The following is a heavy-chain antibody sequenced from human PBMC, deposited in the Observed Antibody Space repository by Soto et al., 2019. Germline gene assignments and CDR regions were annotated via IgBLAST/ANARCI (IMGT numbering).Heavy chain of an antibody. V-gene: IGHV3-23*01. CDR1: GFTFRSDA. CDR3: AKHQAHYCDSFLHH. D-gene: IGHD4-17*01. Sequence: PGGSLRLSCAGSGFTFRSDAMSWVRQAPGKGLEWVAVITGSDSGGTFAYADSVRGRFTISRDNSQNTLYLQMTSLRADDTAVYYCAKHQAHYCDSFLHHCGQGAMVAVYS. CDR2: ITGSDSGGT. J-gene: IGHJ5*02.